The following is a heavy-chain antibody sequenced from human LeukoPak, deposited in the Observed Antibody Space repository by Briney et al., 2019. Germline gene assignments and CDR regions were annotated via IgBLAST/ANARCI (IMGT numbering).Heavy chain of an antibody. CDR2: IWYDGSNK. J-gene: IGHJ4*02. CDR1: GFTFSNYW. Sequence: PGGSLRLSCAASGFTFSNYWMSWVRQAPGKGLEWVAVIWYDGSNKYYADSVKGRFTISRDNSKDTLYLQMNSLRAEDTAVYYCARGGGSCFDYWGQGTLVTVSS. CDR3: ARGGGSCFDY. D-gene: IGHD2-15*01. V-gene: IGHV3-33*08.